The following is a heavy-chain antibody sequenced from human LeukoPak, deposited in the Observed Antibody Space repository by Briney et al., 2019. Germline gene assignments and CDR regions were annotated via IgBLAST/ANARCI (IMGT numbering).Heavy chain of an antibody. CDR2: ISYSGATI. J-gene: IGHJ3*02. Sequence: LSLTCTVSGGSISSYYMTWIRQAPGKGLEWVSYISYSGATIYYADSVKGRFTISRDNAKNSLYLQMNSLRAADTAVYYCARATSYSSSPRGAFDIWGQGTMVTVSS. D-gene: IGHD6-6*01. CDR3: ARATSYSSSPRGAFDI. CDR1: GGSISSYY. V-gene: IGHV3-11*04.